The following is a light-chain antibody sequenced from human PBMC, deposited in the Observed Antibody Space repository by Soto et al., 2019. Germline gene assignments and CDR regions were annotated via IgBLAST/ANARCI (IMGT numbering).Light chain of an antibody. CDR3: CSYAGSSTFWV. J-gene: IGLJ3*02. Sequence: QSALTQPASVSGSPGQSITISCTGTSSDVGSYNLVSWYQQHQGKAPKLMIYEGSKRHSGVSNRFSGSKSGNTASLTISGLQAEDEADYYCCSYAGSSTFWVFGGGTKMTVL. V-gene: IGLV2-23*01. CDR1: SSDVGSYNL. CDR2: EGS.